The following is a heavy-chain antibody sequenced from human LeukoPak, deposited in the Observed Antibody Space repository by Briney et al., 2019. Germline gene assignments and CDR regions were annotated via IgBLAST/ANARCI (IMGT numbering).Heavy chain of an antibody. Sequence: PSETLSLTCTVSGGSISSGGYYWSWIRQHPGKGLEWIGYIYYSGSTYYNPSLKSRVTISVDTSKNQFSLKLSSVTAADTAVYYCARGGEYYDFWSGYYRIRGYSYGSHFDYWGQGTLVTVSS. CDR1: GGSISSGGYY. CDR2: IYYSGST. J-gene: IGHJ4*02. D-gene: IGHD3-3*01. V-gene: IGHV4-31*03. CDR3: ARGGEYYDFWSGYYRIRGYSYGSHFDY.